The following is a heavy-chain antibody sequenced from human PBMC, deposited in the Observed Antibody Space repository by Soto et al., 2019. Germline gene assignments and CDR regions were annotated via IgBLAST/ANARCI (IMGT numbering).Heavy chain of an antibody. CDR3: SRELTGIAVAGSFDP. D-gene: IGHD6-19*01. CDR2: IYYSGST. V-gene: IGHV4-59*12. Sequence: SETLSLTCTVSGGSISSYYWSWIRQPPGKELEWIGYIYYSGSTNYNPSLKSRVTISVDTSKNQFSLKLSSVTAADTAVYYCSRELTGIAVAGSFDPWGQGTLVTVSS. CDR1: GGSISSYY. J-gene: IGHJ5*02.